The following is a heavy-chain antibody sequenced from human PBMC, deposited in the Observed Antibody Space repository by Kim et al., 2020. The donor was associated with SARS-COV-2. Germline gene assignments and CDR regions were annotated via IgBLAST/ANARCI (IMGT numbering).Heavy chain of an antibody. CDR2: ISVTDAI. Sequence: GGSLRLSCADSGFTFTTYNMNWVRQAPGKGLEWISYISVTDAIYYADSVKGRFTISRDYAKNSLDLQMNSLRDEDTAVYYCARDWNWGIDVWGQGTLVTVSS. V-gene: IGHV3-48*02. CDR3: ARDWNWGIDV. CDR1: GFTFTTYN. J-gene: IGHJ4*02. D-gene: IGHD7-27*01.